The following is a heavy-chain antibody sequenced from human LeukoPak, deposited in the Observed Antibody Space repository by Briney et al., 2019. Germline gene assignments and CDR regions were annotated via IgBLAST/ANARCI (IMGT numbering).Heavy chain of an antibody. J-gene: IGHJ4*02. D-gene: IGHD6-19*01. CDR1: GGTFSSYA. CDR3: ARATYSSGWYLLYYFDY. CDR2: IIPIFGTA. V-gene: IGHV1-69*05. Sequence: SVKVSCKASGGTFSSYAISWVRQAPGQGLEWMGGIIPIFGTANYAQKFQGRVTITTDESTSTPYMEPSSLRSEDTAVYYCARATYSSGWYLLYYFDYWGQGTLVTVSS.